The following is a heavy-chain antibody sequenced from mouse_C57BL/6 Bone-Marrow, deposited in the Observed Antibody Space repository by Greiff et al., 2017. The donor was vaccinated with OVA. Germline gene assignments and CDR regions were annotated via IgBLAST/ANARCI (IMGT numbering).Heavy chain of an antibody. CDR1: GFTFSSYA. D-gene: IGHD1-1*01. V-gene: IGHV5-9-1*02. CDR2: ISSGGDYI. Sequence: EVMLVESGEGLVKPGGSLKLSCAASGFTFSSYAMSWVRQTPEKRLEWVAYISSGGDYIYYADTVKGRFTISRDNARNTLYLQMSSLKSEDTAMYYCTREDYYGSSPYYAMDYWGQGTSVTVSS. CDR3: TREDYYGSSPYYAMDY. J-gene: IGHJ4*01.